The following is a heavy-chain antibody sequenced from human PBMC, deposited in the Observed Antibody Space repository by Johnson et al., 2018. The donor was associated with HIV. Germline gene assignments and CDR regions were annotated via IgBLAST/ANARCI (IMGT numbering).Heavy chain of an antibody. J-gene: IGHJ3*02. CDR3: GKGLGRYYEAFDI. D-gene: IGHD1-26*01. Sequence: VQLVESGGGLVQPGGSLRLSCAASGFTVSSNYMSWVRQAPGKGLEWVANIKQDGSEKYYVDSVKGRFTISRDNAKNTLYLQMNSLRAEDTAVYYCGKGLGRYYEAFDIWGQGTMVTVSS. V-gene: IGHV3-7*01. CDR2: IKQDGSEK. CDR1: GFTVSSNY.